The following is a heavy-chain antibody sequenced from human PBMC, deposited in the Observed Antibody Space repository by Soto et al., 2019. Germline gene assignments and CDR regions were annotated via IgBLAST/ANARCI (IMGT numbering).Heavy chain of an antibody. CDR1: GFSVSTNF. Sequence: GSLRLSCAASGFSVSTNFMSWVRQAPGKGPEWVSTIYRGDSTYYADSVKGRFTISRDSSKDTLYLQMNSLGDEDTAVYFCARYYDYSRGTSGGMAVWXQGTTVTVSS. CDR2: IYRGDST. J-gene: IGHJ6*02. V-gene: IGHV3-53*05. CDR3: ARYYDYSRGTSGGMAV. D-gene: IGHD3-16*01.